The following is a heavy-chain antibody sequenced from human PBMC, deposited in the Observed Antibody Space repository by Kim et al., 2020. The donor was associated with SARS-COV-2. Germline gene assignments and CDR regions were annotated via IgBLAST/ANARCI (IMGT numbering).Heavy chain of an antibody. Sequence: GGSLRLSCAASGFTFSSYGMHWVRQAPGKGLEWVAVIWYDGSNKYYADSVKGRFTISRDNSKNTLYLQMNSLRAEDTAVYYCARVYSGKHYYYYGMDVWGQGTTVTVSS. D-gene: IGHD2-21*01. CDR2: IWYDGSNK. V-gene: IGHV3-33*01. J-gene: IGHJ6*02. CDR1: GFTFSSYG. CDR3: ARVYSGKHYYYYGMDV.